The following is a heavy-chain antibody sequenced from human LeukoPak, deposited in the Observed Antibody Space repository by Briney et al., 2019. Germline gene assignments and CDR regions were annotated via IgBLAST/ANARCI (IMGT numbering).Heavy chain of an antibody. V-gene: IGHV3-33*06. D-gene: IGHD1-1*01. J-gene: IGHJ2*01. CDR2: IWYDGSNK. CDR1: GFTFSSYG. Sequence: GGSLRLSCAASGFTFSSYGMHWVRQAPGKGLEWVAVIWYDGSNKYYADSVKGRFTISRDNSKNTLYLQMNSLRAEDMAVYYCAKDLGQWNVPDYWGRGTLVTVSS. CDR3: AKDLGQWNVPDY.